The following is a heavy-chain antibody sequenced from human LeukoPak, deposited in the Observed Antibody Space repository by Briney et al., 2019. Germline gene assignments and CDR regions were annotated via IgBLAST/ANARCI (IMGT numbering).Heavy chain of an antibody. Sequence: GGSLRLSCAASGFTFSSYGMSWVRQAPGKGLEWVSAISGSGGSAYYADSVKGRFTISRDNSKNTLYLQMNSLRAEDTAVYYCAKWDTYYDSSGYYFYWGQGTLVTVSS. CDR2: ISGSGGSA. J-gene: IGHJ4*02. D-gene: IGHD3-22*01. CDR3: AKWDTYYDSSGYYFY. CDR1: GFTFSSYG. V-gene: IGHV3-23*01.